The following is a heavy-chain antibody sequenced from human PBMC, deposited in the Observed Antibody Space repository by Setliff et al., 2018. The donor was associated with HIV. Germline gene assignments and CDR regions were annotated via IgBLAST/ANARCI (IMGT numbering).Heavy chain of an antibody. CDR3: AREGLWFGDRGYYMDV. CDR1: GGTFSSSG. Sequence: ASVKVSCKASGGTFSSSGITWVRQAPGQGLEWMGWIGTYNGDTNYAQKFQGRVTMTTDTSTSTAYMELRSLISDDTAVYYCAREGLWFGDRGYYMDVWGTGTAVTVS. CDR2: IGTYNGDT. V-gene: IGHV1-18*01. J-gene: IGHJ6*03. D-gene: IGHD3-10*01.